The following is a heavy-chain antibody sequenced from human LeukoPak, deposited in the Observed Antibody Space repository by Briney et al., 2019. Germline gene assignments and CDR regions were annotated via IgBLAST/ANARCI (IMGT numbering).Heavy chain of an antibody. CDR1: GFTFSNYA. D-gene: IGHD2-2*01. J-gene: IGHJ4*02. V-gene: IGHV3-23*01. CDR2: ITGTGFAT. Sequence: GGSLRLSCAASGFTFSNYAMTWVRQAPGKGLEWVSGITGTGFATFYADSVRGRFTISRDNSRNTLYLQMDSLRAEDTAVYYCARAGFCSTTTCYNPFDYWGQGTRVTVSS. CDR3: ARAGFCSTTTCYNPFDY.